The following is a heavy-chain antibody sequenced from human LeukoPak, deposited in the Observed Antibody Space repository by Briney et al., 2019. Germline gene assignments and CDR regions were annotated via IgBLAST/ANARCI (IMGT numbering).Heavy chain of an antibody. CDR1: GGSISSGSYY. D-gene: IGHD3-22*01. CDR2: IYTSGST. J-gene: IGHJ4*02. CDR3: ARVADYYDSSGYYDY. Sequence: SETLSLTCTVSGGSISSGSYYWSWTRQPAGKGLEWIGRIYTSGSTNYNPSLKSRVTISVDTSKNQFSLKLSSVTAADTAVYYCARVADYYDSSGYYDYWGQGTLVTVSS. V-gene: IGHV4-61*02.